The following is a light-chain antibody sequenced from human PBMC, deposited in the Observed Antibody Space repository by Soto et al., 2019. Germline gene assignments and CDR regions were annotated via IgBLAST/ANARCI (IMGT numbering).Light chain of an antibody. CDR1: NNDVGGYES. Sequence: QSALTQPASVSGSPGQSITLSCTGTNNDVGGYESVSWYQQHAGRAPKLIIYDVSNRPSGISGRFSGSKFGNTASLTISGIQAEDEADYYCSSYTSRNLYVFGTGTKVTVL. CDR2: DVS. J-gene: IGLJ1*01. V-gene: IGLV2-14*01. CDR3: SSYTSRNLYV.